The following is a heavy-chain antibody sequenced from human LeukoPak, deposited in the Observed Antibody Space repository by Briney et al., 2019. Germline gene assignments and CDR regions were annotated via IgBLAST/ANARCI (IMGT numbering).Heavy chain of an antibody. J-gene: IGHJ3*02. Sequence: PGGSLRLSCAASGFTFSSYIMNWVRQAPGKGLEWVSSISSSYSYIYYADSVKGRFTISRDNAKNSLYLQMNSLRAEDTAVYYCARDVRRAFDIWGQGTMVTVSS. CDR1: GFTFSSYI. D-gene: IGHD1-1*01. CDR2: ISSSYSYI. V-gene: IGHV3-21*01. CDR3: ARDVRRAFDI.